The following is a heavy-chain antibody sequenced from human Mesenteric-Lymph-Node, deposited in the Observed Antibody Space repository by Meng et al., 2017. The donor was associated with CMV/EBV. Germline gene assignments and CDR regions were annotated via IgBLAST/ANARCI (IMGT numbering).Heavy chain of an antibody. J-gene: IGHJ6*02. D-gene: IGHD3-3*01. Sequence: GESLKISCAASGFAFSSYALHWVRQAPGKGLEWVAVMLSDGSNKYYGDSVKGRFTISRDNSKNTLYLQMNSLRAEDTAVYYCARDLKGVGITIFGVVIIRGGMDVWGQGTTVTVSS. CDR2: MLSDGSNK. CDR3: ARDLKGVGITIFGVVIIRGGMDV. V-gene: IGHV3-30*04. CDR1: GFAFSSYA.